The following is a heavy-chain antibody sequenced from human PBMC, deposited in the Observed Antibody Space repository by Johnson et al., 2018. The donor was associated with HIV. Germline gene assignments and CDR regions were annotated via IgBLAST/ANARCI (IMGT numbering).Heavy chain of an antibody. Sequence: QVQLVESGGGVVLPGWSLRLSCEASGFTFSSYGMHWVRQAPGKGLEWVAFIQHDGKKELYGDSVKGRFTISRDNSKNTLYLQMNSLRAEDTAVYYCAKDLSSGWYHAFDIWGQGTMVTVSS. V-gene: IGHV3-30*02. CDR2: IQHDGKKE. CDR3: AKDLSSGWYHAFDI. J-gene: IGHJ3*02. CDR1: GFTFSSYG. D-gene: IGHD6-19*01.